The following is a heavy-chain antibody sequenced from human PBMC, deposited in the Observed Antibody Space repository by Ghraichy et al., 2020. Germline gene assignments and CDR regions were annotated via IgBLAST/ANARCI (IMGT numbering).Heavy chain of an antibody. CDR1: GFTFSSYS. CDR3: ARTASSSWYNYYYYYGMDV. CDR2: ISSSSSTI. J-gene: IGHJ6*02. D-gene: IGHD6-13*01. Sequence: LSLTCAASGFTFSSYSMNWVRQAPGKGLEWVSYISSSSSTIYYADSVKGRFTISRDNAKNSLYLQMNSLRAEDTAVYYCARTASSSWYNYYYYYGMDVWGQGTTVTVSS. V-gene: IGHV3-48*01.